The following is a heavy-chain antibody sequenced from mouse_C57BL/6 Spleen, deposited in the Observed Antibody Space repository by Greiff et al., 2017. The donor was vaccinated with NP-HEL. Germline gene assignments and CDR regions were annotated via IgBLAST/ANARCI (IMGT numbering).Heavy chain of an antibody. CDR3: TRSDGYVDFDY. D-gene: IGHD2-2*01. CDR2: IDPNSGGT. Sequence: QVQLKQPGAELVKPGASVKLSCKASGYTFTSYWMHWVKQRPGRGLEWIGRIDPNSGGTKYNEKFKGKATLTVAKPSCTAYMQLSSLTSEDSAVYYCTRSDGYVDFDYWGQGTTLTVSS. J-gene: IGHJ2*01. V-gene: IGHV1-72*01. CDR1: GYTFTSYW.